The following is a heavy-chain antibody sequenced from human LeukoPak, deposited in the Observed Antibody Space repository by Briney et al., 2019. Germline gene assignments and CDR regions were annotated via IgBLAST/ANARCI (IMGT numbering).Heavy chain of an antibody. Sequence: ASVKVSCKASGYTFTSYYMHWVRQAPGQGLAWMGIINPSGGSTSYAQKFQGRVTMTRDTSTSTVYMELSSLRSEDTAVYYCATLAGITIFGVAGDYWGQGTLVTVSS. CDR3: ATLAGITIFGVAGDY. V-gene: IGHV1-46*01. J-gene: IGHJ4*02. CDR2: INPSGGST. CDR1: GYTFTSYY. D-gene: IGHD3-3*01.